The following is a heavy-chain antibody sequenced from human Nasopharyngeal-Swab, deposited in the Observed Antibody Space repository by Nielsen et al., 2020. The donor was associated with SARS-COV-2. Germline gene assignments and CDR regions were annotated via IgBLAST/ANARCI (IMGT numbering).Heavy chain of an antibody. V-gene: IGHV3-49*02. CDR2: IRSKAYGGTT. CDR3: TREGYCSSTSCYVYYYYGMDV. Sequence: WIRQPPGKGLEWVGFIRSKAYGGTTEYAASVKGRFTISRDDSKGIAYLQTNSLKTEDTAVYYCTREGYCSSTSCYVYYYYGMDVWGQGTTVTVSS. D-gene: IGHD2-2*01. J-gene: IGHJ6*02.